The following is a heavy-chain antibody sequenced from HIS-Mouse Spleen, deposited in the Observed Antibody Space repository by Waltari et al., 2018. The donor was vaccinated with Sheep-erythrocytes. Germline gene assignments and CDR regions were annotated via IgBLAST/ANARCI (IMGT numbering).Heavy chain of an antibody. CDR1: GFTFSIYS. D-gene: IGHD6-13*01. V-gene: IGHV3-21*01. J-gene: IGHJ3*02. CDR2: ISSSSSYI. CDR3: ARDRAAEAFDI. Sequence: EVQLVESGGGLVKPGGSLRLSCAASGFTFSIYSMNWVRQAPGKGLEWVSSISSSSSYIYYADSVKGRFTISRDNAKNSLYLQMNSLRAEDTAVYYCARDRAAEAFDIWGQGTMVTVSS.